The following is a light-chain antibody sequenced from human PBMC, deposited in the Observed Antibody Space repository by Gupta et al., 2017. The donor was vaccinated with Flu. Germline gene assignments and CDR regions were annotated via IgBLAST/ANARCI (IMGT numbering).Light chain of an antibody. CDR2: EVS. V-gene: IGLV2-14*01. J-gene: IGLJ3*02. CDR3: SSDTRSSTWV. CDR1: SSDIGAYKA. Sequence: QSALPPPAPVSGFPGPSLTISCTGTSSDIGAYKAVSWHQQHPGKAPKLIIYEVSNRPSGVSSRFSGSKSGNTASLTIFEVQAEDEADYYCSSDTRSSTWVFGGGTKLTVL.